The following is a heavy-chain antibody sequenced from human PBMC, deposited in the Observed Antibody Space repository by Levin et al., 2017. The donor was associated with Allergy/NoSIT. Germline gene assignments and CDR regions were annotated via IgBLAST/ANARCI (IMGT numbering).Heavy chain of an antibody. CDR1: GFTFSTYS. CDR2: IDRTGDYI. D-gene: IGHD2-2*01. CDR3: ARRYCSSTNCFSLDC. V-gene: IGHV3-21*01. Sequence: SGGSLRLSCAASGFTFSTYSMNWVRQAPGKGLEWVSSIDRTGDYIYYADSVKGRFSISRDNAKNSLYLQMNSLRAEDTAVYYCARRYCSSTNCFSLDCWGQGTLVTVSS. J-gene: IGHJ4*02.